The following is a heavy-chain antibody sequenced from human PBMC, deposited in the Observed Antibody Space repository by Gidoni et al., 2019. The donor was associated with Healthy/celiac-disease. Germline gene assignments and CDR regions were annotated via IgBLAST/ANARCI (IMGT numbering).Heavy chain of an antibody. J-gene: IGHJ6*02. Sequence: QVKLQESGPGLVNPSQTLPPTCTASGGSISRGSYYWSWIRQPAGKGLEWIGRIYTSGSTHYNPSLKSRVTISVDTSKNQFSLKLSSVTAADTAVDYCASAHCSGGSCYSYYYYGMDVWGQGTTVTVSS. CDR2: IYTSGST. CDR1: GGSISRGSYY. D-gene: IGHD2-15*01. CDR3: ASAHCSGGSCYSYYYYGMDV. V-gene: IGHV4-61*02.